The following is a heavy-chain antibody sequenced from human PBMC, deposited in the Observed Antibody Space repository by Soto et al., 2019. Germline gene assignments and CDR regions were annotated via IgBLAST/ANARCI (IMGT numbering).Heavy chain of an antibody. CDR1: GYTFTGYY. CDR2: INPNSGGT. Sequence: ASVKVSCKASGYTFTGYYMHWVRRAPGQGLEWMGWINPNSGGTNYAQKFQGWVTMTRDTSISTAYMELSRLRSDDTAVYYCALGRSGSYNYYFDYWGQGTLVTVSS. J-gene: IGHJ4*02. V-gene: IGHV1-2*04. CDR3: ALGRSGSYNYYFDY. D-gene: IGHD3-10*01.